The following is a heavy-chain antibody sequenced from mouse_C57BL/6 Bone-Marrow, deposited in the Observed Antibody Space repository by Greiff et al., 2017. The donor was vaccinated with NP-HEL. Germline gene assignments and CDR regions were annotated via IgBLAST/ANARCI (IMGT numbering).Heavy chain of an antibody. CDR3: ARYRGGKASFDY. V-gene: IGHV7-3*01. CDR1: GFTFTDYY. J-gene: IGHJ2*01. CDR2: IRNKANGYTT. D-gene: IGHD2-1*01. Sequence: EVQRVESGGGLVQPGGSLSLSCAASGFTFTDYYMSWVRQPPGKALEWLGFIRNKANGYTTEYSASVKGRFTISRDNYQSILYLQMNALRAEDSATYYGARYRGGKASFDYWGQGTTLTVSS.